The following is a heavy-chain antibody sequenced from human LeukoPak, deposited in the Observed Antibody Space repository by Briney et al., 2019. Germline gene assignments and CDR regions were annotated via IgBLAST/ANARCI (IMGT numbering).Heavy chain of an antibody. D-gene: IGHD6-6*01. CDR3: ARHSGIAARLYYYYYYMDV. V-gene: IGHV5-51*01. J-gene: IGHJ6*03. CDR2: IYPGDSDT. Sequence: GESLKISCKGSGYIFTNYWIGWVRQMPGKGLEWMGIIYPGDSDTRYSPSFQGQVTISADKSISTAYLQWSSLKASDTAMYYCARHSGIAARLYYYYYYMDVWGKGTTVTVSS. CDR1: GYIFTNYW.